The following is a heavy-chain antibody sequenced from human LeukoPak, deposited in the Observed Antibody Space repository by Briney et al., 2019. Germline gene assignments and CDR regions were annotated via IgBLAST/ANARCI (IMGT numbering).Heavy chain of an antibody. J-gene: IGHJ5*02. V-gene: IGHV4-59*08. Sequence: SETLSLTCTASGGSLTNYYWSWIRQPPGKGLDWIGHIYYSGSTYYNPSLKSRVTISVDTSKNQFSLKLSSVTAADTAVYYCARVAMRFDPWGQGTLVTVSS. CDR2: IYYSGST. CDR3: ARVAMRFDP. D-gene: IGHD2-2*01. CDR1: GGSLTNYY.